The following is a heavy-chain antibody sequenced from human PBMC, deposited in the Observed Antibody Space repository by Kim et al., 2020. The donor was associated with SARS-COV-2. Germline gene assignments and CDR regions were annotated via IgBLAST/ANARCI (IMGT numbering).Heavy chain of an antibody. CDR3: ARTRSCSSTSCYVDY. Sequence: GESLRLSCVTSGFTFGTYAMSWVRQAPEKGLEWVSGISSSGGSTYYADSVKGRFTISRDSSKNTLYLQMVSLRVDDTALYYCARTRSCSSTSCYVDYWGQ. CDR1: GFTFGTYA. V-gene: IGHV3-23*01. CDR2: ISSSGGST. D-gene: IGHD2-2*01. J-gene: IGHJ4*02.